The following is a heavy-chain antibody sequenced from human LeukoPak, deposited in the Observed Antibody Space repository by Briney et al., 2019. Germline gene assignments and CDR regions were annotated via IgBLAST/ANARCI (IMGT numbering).Heavy chain of an antibody. CDR1: GFTLIDY. CDR2: IKPYSGDT. J-gene: IGHJ6*03. V-gene: IGHV1-2*02. D-gene: IGHD2-2*01. CDR3: ARTDSVPAGDYHYWYMDV. Sequence: GASVKVSYKASGFTLIDYIHWVRQDPRQGLQWMGWIKPYSGDTEYAQRFQGRVTMTRDTSISTVYMELSSLRSDDTAVYYCARTDSVPAGDYHYWYMDVWGKGTTVTVSS.